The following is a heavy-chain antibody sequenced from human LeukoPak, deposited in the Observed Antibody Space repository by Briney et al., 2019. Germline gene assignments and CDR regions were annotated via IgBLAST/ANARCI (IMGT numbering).Heavy chain of an antibody. J-gene: IGHJ4*02. CDR2: ISSSSSYI. V-gene: IGHV3-21*01. D-gene: IGHD2-15*01. CDR3: ARGRGPTRYCSGGSCYFFPYYFDY. CDR1: GFTFSSYS. Sequence: GGSLRLSCAASGFTFSSYSMNWVRQAPGKGLEWVSSISSSSSYIYYADSVKGRFTISRDNAKNSLYLQMNSLRAEDTAVYYCARGRGPTRYCSGGSCYFFPYYFDYWGQGTLVTVSS.